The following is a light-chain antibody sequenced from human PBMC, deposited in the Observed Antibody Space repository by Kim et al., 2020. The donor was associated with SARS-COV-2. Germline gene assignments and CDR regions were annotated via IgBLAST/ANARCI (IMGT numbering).Light chain of an antibody. Sequence: RVTLSYTESSSNVGAGYDVHWYQQLPGTAPKLLIYGNSNRPSRVPDRFSGSKAGTSASLAITGLQAEDEADYYCQSYDSSLSGVVFGGGTQLTVL. J-gene: IGLJ2*01. CDR2: GNS. CDR3: QSYDSSLSGVV. V-gene: IGLV1-40*01. CDR1: SSNVGAGYD.